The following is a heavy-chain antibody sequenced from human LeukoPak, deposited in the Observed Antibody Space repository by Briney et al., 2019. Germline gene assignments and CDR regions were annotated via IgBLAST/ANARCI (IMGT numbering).Heavy chain of an antibody. CDR2: ISCEGSNK. Sequence: PGGSLRLSCAASGFTFSNYAMHWVRQAPGKGLEWVAVISCEGSNKSYADSVKGRFTISRDNSKNTLYLQVNSLRAEDRAVYHCARNHLYYSLGSRGVDVWGQGTTVTVSS. J-gene: IGHJ6*02. CDR1: GFTFSNYA. V-gene: IGHV3-30-3*01. D-gene: IGHD3-10*01. CDR3: ARNHLYYSLGSRGVDV.